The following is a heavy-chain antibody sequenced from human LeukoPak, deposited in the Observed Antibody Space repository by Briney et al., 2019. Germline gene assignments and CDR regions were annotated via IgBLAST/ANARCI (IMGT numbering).Heavy chain of an antibody. D-gene: IGHD2-15*01. CDR2: INNDGRST. CDR1: GFTFSSYW. J-gene: IGHJ4*02. CDR3: AKDRVVVAATVDY. V-gene: IGHV3-74*01. Sequence: PGGSLRLSCAASGFTFSSYWMHWVRQAPGKGLVGVSRINNDGRSTNYADSVKGRFTISRDNAKNTLYLQMNSLRAEDTAVYYCAKDRVVVAATVDYWGQGTLVTVSS.